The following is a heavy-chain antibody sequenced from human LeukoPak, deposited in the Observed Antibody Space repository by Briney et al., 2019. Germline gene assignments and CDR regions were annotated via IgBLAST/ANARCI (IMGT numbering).Heavy chain of an antibody. J-gene: IGHJ4*02. D-gene: IGHD3-16*01. V-gene: IGHV1-8*02. CDR2: MNPNSGNT. Sequence: ASVKVSCKASGGTFSSYAISWVRQAPGQGLEWMGWMNPNSGNTGYAQKFQGRVTMTRNTSISTAYMELSSLRSEDTAVYYCARGAFMITFGEHLYYFDYWGQGTLVTVSS. CDR1: GGTFSSYA. CDR3: ARGAFMITFGEHLYYFDY.